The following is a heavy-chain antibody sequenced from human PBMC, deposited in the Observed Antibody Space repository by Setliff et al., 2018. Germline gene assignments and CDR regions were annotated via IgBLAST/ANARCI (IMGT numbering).Heavy chain of an antibody. V-gene: IGHV4-34*01. Sequence: SETLSLTCAVYGGSFSGYYWSWIRQPPGKGLEWIGEINHSGSTNYNPSLKSRVTISVDTSKNQFSPKLSSVTAADTAVYYCARSEGRRDGYNWWGQGTLVTVSS. J-gene: IGHJ4*02. CDR1: GGSFSGYY. CDR2: INHSGST. D-gene: IGHD5-12*01. CDR3: ARSEGRRDGYNW.